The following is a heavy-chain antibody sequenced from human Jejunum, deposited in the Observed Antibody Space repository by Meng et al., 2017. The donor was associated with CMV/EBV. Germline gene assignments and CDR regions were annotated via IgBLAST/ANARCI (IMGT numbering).Heavy chain of an antibody. V-gene: IGHV4-59*01. J-gene: IGHJ4*02. D-gene: IGHD3-9*01. CDR3: VRSTEYYDILTGYWHQYYFDY. CDR1: SYY. CDR2: IYYSGST. Sequence: SYYWSWIRQPPGKGLEWIGYIYYSGSTNYNPSLKSRVTISMDTSKNQFSLRLSSVTAADTAVYYCVRSTEYYDILTGYWHQYYFDYWGQGTLVTVSS.